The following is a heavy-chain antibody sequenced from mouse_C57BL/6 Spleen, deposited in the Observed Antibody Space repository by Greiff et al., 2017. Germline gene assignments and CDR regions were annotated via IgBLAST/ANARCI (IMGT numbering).Heavy chain of an antibody. CDR2: IYPRSGNT. CDR1: GYTFTSYG. V-gene: IGHV1-81*01. CDR3: SRPVCYGSSYEGYFDC. D-gene: IGHD1-1*01. J-gene: IGHJ2*01. Sequence: VQLQQSGAELARPGASVKLSCKASGYTFTSYGISWVKQRTGQGLEWIGEIYPRSGNTYYNEKFKGKATLTADKSSSPAYMELRSLTSEDSAVYFCSRPVCYGSSYEGYFDCWGQGTTLTVSS.